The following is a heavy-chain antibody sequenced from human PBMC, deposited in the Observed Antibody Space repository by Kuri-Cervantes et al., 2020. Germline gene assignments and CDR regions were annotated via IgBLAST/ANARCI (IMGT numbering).Heavy chain of an antibody. CDR2: ISYDGSNK. J-gene: IGHJ4*02. Sequence: GGSLRLSCAASGFTFSSYAMHWVRQAPGKGLEWVAVISYDGSNKYYADSVKGRFTISRDNSKNTLYLQMNSLRAEDTAVYYCAKDLIRGVIITAYYFDYWGQGTLVTVSS. V-gene: IGHV3-30*04. CDR3: AKDLIRGVIITAYYFDY. D-gene: IGHD3-10*01. CDR1: GFTFSSYA.